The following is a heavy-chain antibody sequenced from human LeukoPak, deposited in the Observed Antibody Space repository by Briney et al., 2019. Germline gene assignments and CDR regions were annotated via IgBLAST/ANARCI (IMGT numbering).Heavy chain of an antibody. CDR3: ARAIQFGGYFDY. J-gene: IGHJ4*02. CDR2: IYGGDTT. V-gene: IGHV3-53*01. D-gene: IGHD2-15*01. Sequence: PGGSLRLSCVASGFTFSRYSMSWVRQAPGKGLEWVSVIYGGDTTYYADSVRGRFTISRDTSKNTLYLQMNSLRVDDTAVYYCARAIQFGGYFDYWGQGTLVTVSS. CDR1: GFTFSRYS.